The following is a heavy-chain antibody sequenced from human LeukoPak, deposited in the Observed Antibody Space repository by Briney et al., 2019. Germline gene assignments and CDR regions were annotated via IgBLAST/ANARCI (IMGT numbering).Heavy chain of an antibody. CDR2: IIPIFGTA. CDR3: ARYDYVWGSYPPGGFDP. J-gene: IGHJ5*02. Sequence: SVKVSCKASGGTFSSYAISWVRQAPGQGLEWMGGIIPIFGTANYAQKFQGRVTITADESTSTAYMELSSLRSEDTAVYYCARYDYVWGSYPPGGFDPWGQGTLVTVSS. D-gene: IGHD3-16*02. V-gene: IGHV1-69*13. CDR1: GGTFSSYA.